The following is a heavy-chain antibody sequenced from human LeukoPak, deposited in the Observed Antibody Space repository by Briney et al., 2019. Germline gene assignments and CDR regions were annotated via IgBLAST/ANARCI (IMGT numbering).Heavy chain of an antibody. CDR2: IYYSGST. CDR3: ARALLLWFGELFGPFDY. Sequence: PSETLSLTCTVSGGSISSGSYYWGWIRQPPGKGLEWIGSIYYSGSTYYNPSLKSRVTISVDTSKNQFSLKLSSVTAADTAVYYCARALLLWFGELFGPFDYWGQGTLVTVSS. D-gene: IGHD3-10*01. V-gene: IGHV4-39*01. CDR1: GGSISSGSYY. J-gene: IGHJ4*02.